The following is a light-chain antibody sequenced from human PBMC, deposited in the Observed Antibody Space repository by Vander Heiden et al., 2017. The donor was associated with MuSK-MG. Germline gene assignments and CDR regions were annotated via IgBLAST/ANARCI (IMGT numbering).Light chain of an antibody. CDR2: RNS. CDR1: IPNNRSLY. Sequence: QSLLSHPTSASGTPGQRVTISSPVNIPNNRSLYIVWYHRFPGPAPRPLIYRNSLRRSGVSDGFSGCKSDTSAAMVISGVRSEDEATDFRATWDNRLREVVFGGGTKLTVL. V-gene: IGLV1-47*01. J-gene: IGLJ2*01. CDR3: ATWDNRLREVV.